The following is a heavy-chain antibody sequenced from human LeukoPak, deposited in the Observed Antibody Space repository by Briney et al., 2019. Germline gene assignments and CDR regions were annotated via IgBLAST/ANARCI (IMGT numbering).Heavy chain of an antibody. V-gene: IGHV3-30*04. CDR3: ARASMATINYYCFYMDA. CDR1: GFTLIKYA. D-gene: IGHD5-24*01. CDR2: ISFDGKKE. J-gene: IGHJ6*03. Sequence: RPGGSLRLSCTASGFTLIKYAMHWVRQAPGKGLEWVAVISFDGKKEYYTESVKGRFIISRDNSKNTLFLQMNSLKVEDTAVYYCARASMATINYYCFYMDAWGKGTTVSVSS.